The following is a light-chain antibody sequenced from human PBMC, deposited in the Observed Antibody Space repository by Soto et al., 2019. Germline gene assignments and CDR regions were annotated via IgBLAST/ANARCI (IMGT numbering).Light chain of an antibody. Sequence: QSALTQPASVSGSPGQSVTVSCTGTSSDVGSSNLVSWYQQHPGKVPKLMIYEGNKRPSGVSNRFSGSKSGNTASLTISGLQAEDEADYYCCSYASGGTYVFGTGTKVTV. CDR3: CSYASGGTYV. V-gene: IGLV2-23*01. J-gene: IGLJ1*01. CDR1: SSDVGSSNL. CDR2: EGN.